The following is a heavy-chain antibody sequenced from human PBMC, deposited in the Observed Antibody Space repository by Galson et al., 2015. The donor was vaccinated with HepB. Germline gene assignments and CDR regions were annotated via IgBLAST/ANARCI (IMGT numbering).Heavy chain of an antibody. V-gene: IGHV3-23*01. CDR3: ARGGLGCSTTTCFDH. D-gene: IGHD2/OR15-2a*01. J-gene: IGHJ4*02. Sequence: SLRLSCAASGFTFSSYAMSWVRQAPGKGLEWVSAVGGGGDSTYYADSVQGRFTIFRDNSKNTLYLQMNSLRGEDTALYYCARGGLGCSTTTCFDHWGQGTLVTVSS. CDR2: VGGGGDST. CDR1: GFTFSSYA.